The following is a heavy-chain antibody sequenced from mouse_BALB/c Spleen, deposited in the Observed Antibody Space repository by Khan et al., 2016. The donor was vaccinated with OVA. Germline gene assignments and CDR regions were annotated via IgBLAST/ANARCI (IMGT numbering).Heavy chain of an antibody. Sequence: QVQLKQSGPGLVQPSQSLSITCTVSGFSLTTYGVHWVRQSPGKGLEWLGLIWSGGGTDYNAAFISRLTISKDNSKSQVFFKMHSLQADDTAMYYCARNSYMSVVTYWGQGTLVTVSA. V-gene: IGHV2-2*01. CDR2: IWSGGGT. CDR3: ARNSYMSVVTY. J-gene: IGHJ3*01. CDR1: GFSLTTYG. D-gene: IGHD1-3*01.